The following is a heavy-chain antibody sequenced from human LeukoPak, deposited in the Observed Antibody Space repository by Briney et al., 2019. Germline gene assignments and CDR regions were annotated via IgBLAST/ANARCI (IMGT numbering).Heavy chain of an antibody. CDR1: GFTFSSYG. J-gene: IGHJ3*02. CDR2: IWYDGSNK. D-gene: IGHD3-22*01. CDR3: VHYDRSGVDAFDI. V-gene: IGHV3-33*01. Sequence: GGSLRLSCAASGFTFSSYGMHWVRQAPGKGLEWVAVIWYDGSNKYYADSVKGRFTISRDNSKNTLYLQMNSLRAEDTAVYYCVHYDRSGVDAFDIWGQGTMVTVSS.